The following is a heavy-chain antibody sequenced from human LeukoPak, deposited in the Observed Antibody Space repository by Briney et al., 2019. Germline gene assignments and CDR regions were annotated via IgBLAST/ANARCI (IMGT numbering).Heavy chain of an antibody. J-gene: IGHJ4*02. CDR2: IDHSGST. V-gene: IGHV4-34*01. Sequence: SETLSLTCAVSGGSFSSYYWRWIRQPPGKGREWIGEIDHSGSTNYNPSLKSRVTISVDTSKSQFSLQLSSVIAADTALYYCARRMAAAGTFDYWGQGTLVTVSS. D-gene: IGHD6-13*01. CDR3: ARRMAAAGTFDY. CDR1: GGSFSSYY.